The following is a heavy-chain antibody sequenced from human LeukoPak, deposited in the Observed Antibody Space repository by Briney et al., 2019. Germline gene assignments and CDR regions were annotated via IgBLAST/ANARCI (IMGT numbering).Heavy chain of an antibody. CDR1: GFTFSSYS. Sequence: GGSLRLSCAASGFTFSSYSMNWVRQAPGKGLEWVSSISSSSYIYYADSVKGRFTISRDNAKNSLYLQMNSLRAEDTAVYYCAVYCSSTSCFRTLYGMDVWGQGTTVTVSS. D-gene: IGHD2-2*01. V-gene: IGHV3-21*01. CDR3: AVYCSSTSCFRTLYGMDV. CDR2: ISSSSYI. J-gene: IGHJ6*02.